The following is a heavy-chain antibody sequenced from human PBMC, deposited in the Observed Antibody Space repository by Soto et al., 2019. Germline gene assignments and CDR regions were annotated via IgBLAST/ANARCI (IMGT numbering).Heavy chain of an antibody. V-gene: IGHV3-30-3*01. CDR3: ARLWFGDSDYYYGMDV. D-gene: IGHD3-10*01. Sequence: PGGSLRLSCAASGFTFSSYAMHWVRQSPGKGLEWVAVISYDGSNKYYADSVKGRFTISRDNSKNTLYLQMNSLRAEDTAVYYCARLWFGDSDYYYGMDVWGQGTTVTVSS. CDR2: ISYDGSNK. J-gene: IGHJ6*02. CDR1: GFTFSSYA.